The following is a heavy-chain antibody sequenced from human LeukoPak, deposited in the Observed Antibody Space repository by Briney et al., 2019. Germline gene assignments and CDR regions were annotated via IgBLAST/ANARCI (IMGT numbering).Heavy chain of an antibody. D-gene: IGHD5-18*01. V-gene: IGHV4-61*01. J-gene: IGHJ2*01. CDR1: GGSISSSSYY. CDR2: IYYSGST. CDR3: ARDPRGYSYGLQWYFDL. Sequence: SETLSLTCTVSGGSISSSSYYWGWIRQPPGKGLEWIGYIYYSGSTNYNPSLKSRVTISVDTSKNQFSLKLSSVTAADTAVYYCARDPRGYSYGLQWYFDLWGRGTLVTVSS.